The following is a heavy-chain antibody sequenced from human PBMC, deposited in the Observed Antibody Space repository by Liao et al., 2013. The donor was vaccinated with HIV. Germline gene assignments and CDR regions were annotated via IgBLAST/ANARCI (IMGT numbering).Heavy chain of an antibody. Sequence: QLQLQESGSGLVKPSQTLSLTCAVSGDSINSGDYSWTWIRQPPGKGLEWIGYIYHSGSTYYSPSLKSRVTISVDRSRNQFSLNLSSVTAADTAMYYCARGRYILTGYFAFDIWGQGTMVTVSS. CDR2: IYHSGST. D-gene: IGHD3-9*01. CDR1: GDSINSGDYS. CDR3: ARGRYILTGYFAFDI. J-gene: IGHJ3*02. V-gene: IGHV4-30-2*01.